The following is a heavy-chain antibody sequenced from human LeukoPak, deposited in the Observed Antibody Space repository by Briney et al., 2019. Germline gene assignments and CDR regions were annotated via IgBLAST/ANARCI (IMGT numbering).Heavy chain of an antibody. V-gene: IGHV1-18*01. D-gene: IGHD6-6*01. CDR1: GYTFTSYG. CDR2: ISAYNGNT. J-gene: IGHJ5*02. CDR3: ARDREYSSVNWFDP. Sequence: ASVKVSCKASGYTFTSYGISWVRQAPGQGLEWMGWISAYNGNTNYAQKFQGRVTMTRDTSISTAYMELSRLRSDDTAVYYCARDREYSSVNWFDPWGQGTQVTVSS.